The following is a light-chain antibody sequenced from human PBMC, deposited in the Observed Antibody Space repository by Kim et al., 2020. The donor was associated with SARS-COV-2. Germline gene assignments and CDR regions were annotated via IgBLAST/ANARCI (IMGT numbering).Light chain of an antibody. CDR2: LEGSGGY. CDR3: ETWDSNTRV. V-gene: IGLV4-60*03. J-gene: IGLJ3*02. Sequence: QPVLTQSSSASASLGSSVKLTCTLSSGHSSYVIAWHQHQPGKAPHYLMKLEGSGGYDKGSGVPDRFSGSSSGADRYLTISNLQSEDEADYYCETWDSNTRVFGGGTQLTVL. CDR1: SGHSSYV.